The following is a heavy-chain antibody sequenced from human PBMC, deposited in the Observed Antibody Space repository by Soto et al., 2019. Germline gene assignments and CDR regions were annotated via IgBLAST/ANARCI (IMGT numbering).Heavy chain of an antibody. V-gene: IGHV3-48*03. CDR1: GLTFSRYE. D-gene: IGHD3-10*01. J-gene: IGHJ3*01. Sequence: PGGSLRLSCAASGLTFSRYEMNWGRQAPGKGLERIAYIHSSATTMFYADSVKGRFTISRDNAKNSLYLQLNSLSAEDTALYYCATRSGGGEAFDFWGQGTMVTVSS. CDR3: ATRSGGGEAFDF. CDR2: IHSSATTM.